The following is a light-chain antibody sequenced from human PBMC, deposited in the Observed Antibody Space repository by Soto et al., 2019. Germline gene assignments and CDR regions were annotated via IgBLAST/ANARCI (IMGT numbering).Light chain of an antibody. Sequence: EIVLTQSPSTLSFSPGERATLACRASQSVANYLAWYQQTPGQAPRLLIYDTSKRATGIPARLSGSGAGTDFTLNITSLEPEDFAIYYCQQRSNWPLTFGGGTTVEIK. V-gene: IGKV3-11*01. CDR1: QSVANY. CDR3: QQRSNWPLT. CDR2: DTS. J-gene: IGKJ4*01.